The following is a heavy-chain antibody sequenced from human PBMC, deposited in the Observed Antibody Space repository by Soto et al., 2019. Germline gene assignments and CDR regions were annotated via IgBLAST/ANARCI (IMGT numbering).Heavy chain of an antibody. CDR3: ATQEVGGSYVYTFDP. V-gene: IGHV4-31*03. CDR2: IYYNGNT. CDR1: GGSISSGGYY. Sequence: SETLSVTCTVSGGSISSGGYYWSWIRQHPGKGLEWIGYIYYNGNTYQNPSMKSRVTISVDTSKNQFSLKLSSVTAADTAVYYCATQEVGGSYVYTFDPWGQGTLVTVSS. D-gene: IGHD1-26*01. J-gene: IGHJ5*02.